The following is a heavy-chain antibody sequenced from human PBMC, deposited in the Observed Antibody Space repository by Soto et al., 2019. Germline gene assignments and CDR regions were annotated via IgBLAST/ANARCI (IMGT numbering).Heavy chain of an antibody. CDR2: IYSGGST. V-gene: IGHV3-53*01. Sequence: VGSLRLSCAASVFTVSSNYMSCVRQAPGKWLEWVSVIYSGGSTYYADSVKGRFTISRDNSKNTLYLQMNSLRAEDTAVYYCGRSRWIPSHFDYWGQGTLVTLSS. D-gene: IGHD5-18*01. J-gene: IGHJ4*02. CDR1: VFTVSSNY. CDR3: GRSRWIPSHFDY.